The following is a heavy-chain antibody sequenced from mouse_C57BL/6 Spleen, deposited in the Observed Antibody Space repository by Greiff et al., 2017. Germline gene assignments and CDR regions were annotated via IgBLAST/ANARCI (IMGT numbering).Heavy chain of an antibody. CDR3: ARGELIYYGNPYAMDY. J-gene: IGHJ4*01. V-gene: IGHV1-22*01. Sequence: EVHLVESGPELVKPGASVKMSCKASGYTFTDYNMHWVKQSHGKSLEWIGYINPNNGGTSYNQKFKGKATLTVNKSSSTAYMELRSLTSEDSAVYYCARGELIYYGNPYAMDYWGQGTSVTVSS. D-gene: IGHD2-1*01. CDR1: GYTFTDYN. CDR2: INPNNGGT.